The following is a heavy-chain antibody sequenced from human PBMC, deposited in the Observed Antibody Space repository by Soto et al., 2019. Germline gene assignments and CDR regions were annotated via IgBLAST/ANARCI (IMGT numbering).Heavy chain of an antibody. Sequence: GGALRLSCAASCFIFSNAWVNWVRQAPGKGLEWVGRVKSKTDGGTTDFAAPVKGRFAISRDDSKNMVYLEMNSLKTEDTAIYYCTTDSYMTNIIVRFDYWGHGTLVTVS. CDR1: CFIFSNAW. CDR3: TTDSYMTNIIVRFDY. CDR2: VKSKTDGGTT. D-gene: IGHD4-17*01. J-gene: IGHJ4*01. V-gene: IGHV3-15*07.